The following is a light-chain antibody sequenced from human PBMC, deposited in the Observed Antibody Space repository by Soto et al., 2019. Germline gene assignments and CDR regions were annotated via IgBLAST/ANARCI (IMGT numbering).Light chain of an antibody. V-gene: IGKV3-11*01. CDR2: DAS. CDR3: QQRSNWIT. CDR1: QSVSSY. Sequence: EIVLTQSPATLSLSPGERATLSCMASQSVSSYLAWYQQKPGQAPRLLIYDASNRATGIPARFSGSGSGTDFTLTISSLEPEDFAVYYCQQRSNWITFGQGTRLDIK. J-gene: IGKJ5*01.